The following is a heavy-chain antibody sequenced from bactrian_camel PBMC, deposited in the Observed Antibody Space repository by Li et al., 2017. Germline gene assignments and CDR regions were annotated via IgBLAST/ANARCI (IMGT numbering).Heavy chain of an antibody. CDR2: FESDGTT. J-gene: IGHJ4*01. D-gene: IGHD6*01. Sequence: HVQLVESGGGTVQAGGSLTLSCAVSGSIDNHACMAWFRQAPGKEREGVAVFESDGTTSYADSVKGRFTISKDNAKNTLYLQMNNLKPEDTAMYYCAADVGSMSGNCQPNYWGQGTQVTVSS. V-gene: IGHV3S53*01. CDR1: GSIDNHAC. CDR3: AADVGSMSGNCQPNY.